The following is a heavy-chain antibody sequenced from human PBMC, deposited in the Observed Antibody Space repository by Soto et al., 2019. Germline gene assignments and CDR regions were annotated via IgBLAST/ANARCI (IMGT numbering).Heavy chain of an antibody. CDR3: ASLEYSNYWYFDL. CDR2: IYYSGST. Sequence: QVQLQESGPGLVKPSQTLSLTCTVSGGSISSGDYYWSWIRQPPGKGLEWIGSIYYSGSTYYNPSLKSRVTISVDTSKTQFSLKLSSVTAAATAVYYCASLEYSNYWYFDLWGRGTLVTVSS. D-gene: IGHD4-4*01. V-gene: IGHV4-30-4*01. CDR1: GGSISSGDYY. J-gene: IGHJ2*01.